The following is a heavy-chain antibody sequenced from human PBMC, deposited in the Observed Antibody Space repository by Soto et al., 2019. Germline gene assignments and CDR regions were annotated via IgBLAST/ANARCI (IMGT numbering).Heavy chain of an antibody. J-gene: IGHJ4*02. D-gene: IGHD2-15*01. CDR2: VYYDVST. Sequence: SETLSLAGTVSRDSINNYYWIWIRQTPGRTLECIGYVYYDVSTTYNPSLEMRVTMSVDRTRNQFSLKLTSLNAADTAVYYCAKYRRTPAEGYTLDYWGRGTLVTVSS. CDR3: AKYRRTPAEGYTLDY. V-gene: IGHV4-59*03. CDR1: RDSINNYY.